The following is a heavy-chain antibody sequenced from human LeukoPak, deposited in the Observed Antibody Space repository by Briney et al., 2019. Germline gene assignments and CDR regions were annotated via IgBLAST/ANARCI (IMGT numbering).Heavy chain of an antibody. V-gene: IGHV3-43*02. CDR3: AKDRGSDSSGWDSWYFDL. D-gene: IGHD6-19*01. CDR1: GFTFDDYA. J-gene: IGHJ2*01. Sequence: GGSLTLSCTASGFTFDDYAMHWVRQAPGQGLGLVSLVSWEGSSTYYADSVKGRLTISRDNSKNSLYLQMNSLRTEDTALYYCAKDRGSDSSGWDSWYFDLWGRGTLVTVSS. CDR2: VSWEGSST.